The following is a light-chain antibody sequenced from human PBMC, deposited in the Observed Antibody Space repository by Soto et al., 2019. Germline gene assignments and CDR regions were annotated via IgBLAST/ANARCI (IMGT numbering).Light chain of an antibody. V-gene: IGLV2-14*01. CDR3: NSYTRNSTLV. CDR1: SSDIGAYNY. J-gene: IGLJ3*02. CDR2: EVS. Sequence: QSALTQPASVSGSPGQSITISCTGTSSDIGAYNYVSWYQQHPGKAPKLMIYEVSNRPSGVSNRFSGSKSGNTASLTISGLQAEDEADYYCNSYTRNSTLVFGGGTKLTVL.